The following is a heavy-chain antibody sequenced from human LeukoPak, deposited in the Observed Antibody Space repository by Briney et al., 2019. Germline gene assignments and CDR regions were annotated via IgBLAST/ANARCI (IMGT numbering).Heavy chain of an antibody. D-gene: IGHD2-2*01. CDR2: IYYSGST. CDR3: ARGPRVGYCSSTSCFFDY. CDR1: GGSISSYY. Sequence: SETLSLTCTVSGGSISSYYWSWIRQPPGKGLEWIGYIYYSGSTNYNPSLKSRVTISVDTSKNQFSLKLSSVTAADTAVYHCARGPRVGYCSSTSCFFDYWGQGTLVTVSS. V-gene: IGHV4-59*01. J-gene: IGHJ4*02.